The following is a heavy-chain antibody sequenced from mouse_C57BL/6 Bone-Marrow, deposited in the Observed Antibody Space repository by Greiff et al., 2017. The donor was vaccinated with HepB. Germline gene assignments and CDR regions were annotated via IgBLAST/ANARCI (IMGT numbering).Heavy chain of an antibody. CDR1: GYTFTSYW. D-gene: IGHD4-1*01. CDR2: IDPSDSYT. V-gene: IGHV1-69*01. Sequence: QVQLQQSGAELVMPGASVKLSCKASGYTFTSYWMHWVKQRPGQGLEWIGEIDPSDSYTNYNQKFKGKSTLTVDKSSSTAYMQLSSLTSEDSAVYYCAIWDSWFAYWGQGTLVTVSA. J-gene: IGHJ3*01. CDR3: AIWDSWFAY.